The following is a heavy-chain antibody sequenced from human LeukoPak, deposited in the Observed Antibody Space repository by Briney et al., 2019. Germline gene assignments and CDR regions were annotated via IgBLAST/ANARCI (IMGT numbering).Heavy chain of an antibody. V-gene: IGHV4-39*01. D-gene: IGHD3-9*01. CDR2: MYYRGST. CDR1: GGSISSSSYY. J-gene: IGHJ6*02. Sequence: PSETLSLTCTVSGGSISSSSYYWGWIRQSPGKGLEWIGSMYYRGSTYYNPSLKSRVTISVDTSKNQFSLKLSSVTAADTAVYYCASSVGGTVRYFDWGNYYYYYGMDVWGQGTTVTVSS. CDR3: ASSVGGTVRYFDWGNYYYYYGMDV.